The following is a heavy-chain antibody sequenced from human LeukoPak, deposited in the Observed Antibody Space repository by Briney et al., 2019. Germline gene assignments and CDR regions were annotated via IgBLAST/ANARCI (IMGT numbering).Heavy chain of an antibody. CDR3: ARGSLWFRELLPYHFDY. D-gene: IGHD3-10*01. V-gene: IGHV4-4*07. CDR1: GGSISSYY. Sequence: SETLSLTCTVSGGSISSYYWSWIRQPAGKGLEWIGRIYTSGSTNYNPSLKSRVTMSVDTSKNQFSLKLSSVTAADTAVYYCARGSLWFRELLPYHFDYWGQGTLVTVSS. J-gene: IGHJ4*02. CDR2: IYTSGST.